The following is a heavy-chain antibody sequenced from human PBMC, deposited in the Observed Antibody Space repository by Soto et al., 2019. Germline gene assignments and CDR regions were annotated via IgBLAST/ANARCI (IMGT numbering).Heavy chain of an antibody. J-gene: IGHJ6*02. CDR2: LTAGGGDT. D-gene: IGHD3-10*01. Sequence: GGSKIVSYASAGLNINNFSMILVRQAPGKGLEWVSTLTAGGGDTYYAESVKGRFTISRDNSKNTLYMQMNSLRAEDTALYYCANEILYDTMHYYYGMDVWGQGTTVTV. V-gene: IGHV3-23*01. CDR3: ANEILYDTMHYYYGMDV. CDR1: GLNINNFS.